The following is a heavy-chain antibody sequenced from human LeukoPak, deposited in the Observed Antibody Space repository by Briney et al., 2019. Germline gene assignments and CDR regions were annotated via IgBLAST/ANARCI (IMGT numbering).Heavy chain of an antibody. D-gene: IGHD6-13*01. J-gene: IGHJ4*02. Sequence: GGSLRLSCAASGFTFGSSAMSWVRQAPGKGPEWVSTFSRSGPDTYYADSVKGRSTSFRDNSKNTLYLQMNSLRAEDTAVYYCAKGSLGSWYYFDYWGQGTLVTVSS. V-gene: IGHV3-23*01. CDR1: GFTFGSSA. CDR2: FSRSGPDT. CDR3: AKGSLGSWYYFDY.